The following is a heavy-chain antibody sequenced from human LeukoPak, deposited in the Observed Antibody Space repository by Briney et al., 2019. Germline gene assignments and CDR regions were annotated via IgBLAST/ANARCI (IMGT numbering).Heavy chain of an antibody. CDR1: GYTFTGYY. CDR3: ARHGDLGYCTNGVCYLVAFDI. D-gene: IGHD2-8*01. J-gene: IGHJ3*02. V-gene: IGHV1-2*02. Sequence: ASVKVSCKASGYTFTGYYMHWVRQAPGQGLEWMGWINPNSGGTNYAQKFQGRVTVTRDTSISTAYMELSRLRSDDTAVYYSARHGDLGYCTNGVCYLVAFDIWGQGTMVTVSS. CDR2: INPNSGGT.